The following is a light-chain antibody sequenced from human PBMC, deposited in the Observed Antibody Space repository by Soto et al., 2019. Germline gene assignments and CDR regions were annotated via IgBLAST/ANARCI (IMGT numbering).Light chain of an antibody. V-gene: IGKV1-5*03. CDR3: QQYDSYPWT. CDR1: QSISTW. CDR2: KAS. J-gene: IGKJ1*01. Sequence: DIQMTQSPSTLSASIGDRVTITCWASQSISTWLAWYQQTPGKAPNLLIYKASNLESGVPSRFSGSGSGTEFTLTINSLQPEDFATYYCQQYDSYPWTFGQGTKVEIK.